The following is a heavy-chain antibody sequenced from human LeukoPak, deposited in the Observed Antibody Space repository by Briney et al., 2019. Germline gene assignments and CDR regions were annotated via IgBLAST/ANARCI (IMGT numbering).Heavy chain of an antibody. CDR2: INPSGGST. CDR3: ARGYYDSSGYDPGLGY. V-gene: IGHV1-46*01. CDR1: GYTFTSFY. J-gene: IGHJ4*02. Sequence: ASVKVSCTASGYTFTSFYMQWVRQASGQGLEWMGIINPSGGSTNYAQKFQGRVSMTRDTSTSTVYMELSSLRSEDTAMYWCARGYYDSSGYDPGLGYWGQGTLVTVSS. D-gene: IGHD3-22*01.